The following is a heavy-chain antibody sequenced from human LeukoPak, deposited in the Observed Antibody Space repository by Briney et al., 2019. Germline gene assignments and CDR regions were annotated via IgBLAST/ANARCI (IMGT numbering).Heavy chain of an antibody. Sequence: SETLSLTCTVSGGSISSYYWSWIRQPPGKGLEWIGYIYYSGSTNYNPSLESRVTILVDTSKNQFSLRLSSVTAAGTAVYYCAKEPGAGDWYFDLWGRGTLVTVSS. J-gene: IGHJ2*01. D-gene: IGHD3-10*01. CDR3: AKEPGAGDWYFDL. CDR1: GGSISSYY. V-gene: IGHV4-59*01. CDR2: IYYSGST.